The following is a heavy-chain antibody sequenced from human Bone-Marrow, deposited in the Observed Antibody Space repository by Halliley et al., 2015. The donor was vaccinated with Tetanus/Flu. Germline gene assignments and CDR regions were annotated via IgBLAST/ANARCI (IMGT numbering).Heavy chain of an antibody. V-gene: IGHV5-51*01. J-gene: IGHJ4*02. D-gene: IGHD4-17*01. Sequence: WMGFLYPAGSAPPYRPSFQGQVPISADTPHNTAFLQWRSLKASDPAMYYCARQNSADYSFDYWGQGTLVTVSS. CDR2: LYPAGSAP. CDR3: ARQNSADYSFDY.